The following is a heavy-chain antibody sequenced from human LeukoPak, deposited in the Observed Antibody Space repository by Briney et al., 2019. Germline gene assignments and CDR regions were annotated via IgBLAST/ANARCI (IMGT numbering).Heavy chain of an antibody. CDR1: GGSISSYY. Sequence: KPSETLSLPCTVSGGSISSYYWSWIRQPAGKGLEWIGRIYTSGSTNYNPSLKSRVTMSVDTSKNQFSLKLSSVTAADTAVYYCPSDYGDSSWFDPWGQGTLVTVSS. V-gene: IGHV4-4*07. CDR2: IYTSGST. J-gene: IGHJ5*02. D-gene: IGHD4-17*01. CDR3: PSDYGDSSWFDP.